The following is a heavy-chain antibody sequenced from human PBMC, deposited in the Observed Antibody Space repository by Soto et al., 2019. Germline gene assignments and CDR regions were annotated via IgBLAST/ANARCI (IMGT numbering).Heavy chain of an antibody. Sequence: ASVKVSCKASGYTFTSYAMHWVRQAPGQRLEWMGWINAGNGNTKYSQKFQGRVTITRDTSANTAYMELSSLRSEDTAVYYCARDSGYDFWSGLYWFDPWGQGTLVTVSS. J-gene: IGHJ5*02. CDR3: ARDSGYDFWSGLYWFDP. V-gene: IGHV1-3*01. CDR1: GYTFTSYA. CDR2: INAGNGNT. D-gene: IGHD3-3*01.